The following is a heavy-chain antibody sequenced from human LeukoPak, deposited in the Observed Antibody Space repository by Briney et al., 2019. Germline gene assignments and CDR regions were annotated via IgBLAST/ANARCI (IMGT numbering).Heavy chain of an antibody. Sequence: PGGSLSLSCAASGFTFNTYWMSWVRQAPGKGLEWVANIKQDGSEKYYVGSVKGRFTISRDNAENSLYLQVNSLRDEDTAVYYCAIGRYTFPYWGQGTLVTVSS. CDR2: IKQDGSEK. J-gene: IGHJ4*02. V-gene: IGHV3-7*05. D-gene: IGHD5-18*01. CDR3: AIGRYTFPY. CDR1: GFTFNTYW.